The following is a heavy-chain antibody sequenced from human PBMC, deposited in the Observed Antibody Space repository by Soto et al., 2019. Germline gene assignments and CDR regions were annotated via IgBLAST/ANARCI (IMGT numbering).Heavy chain of an antibody. J-gene: IGHJ6*02. CDR2: ISSFSNYM. CDR1: GFTFNSYS. Sequence: EVQLVESGGGLVKPGGSLRLSCAVSGFTFNSYSMNWVRQAPGKGLEWVSSISSFSNYMYYTDSVKGRFTISRDNARNSPYLQMNSLSAEDTAVYYCARAGGYSITAPNPSAYDMDVWGQGTTVTVSS. D-gene: IGHD6-13*01. CDR3: ARAGGYSITAPNPSAYDMDV. V-gene: IGHV3-21*01.